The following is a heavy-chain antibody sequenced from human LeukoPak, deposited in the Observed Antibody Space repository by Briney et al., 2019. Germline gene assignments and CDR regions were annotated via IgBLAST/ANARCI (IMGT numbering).Heavy chain of an antibody. CDR2: ISSSGSTI. D-gene: IGHD3-10*01. CDR1: GFTFSSYE. V-gene: IGHV3-48*03. J-gene: IGHJ6*03. Sequence: GGSLRLSCAASGFTFSSYEMNWVRQAPGKGLEWVSYISSSGSTIYYADSVKGRFTISRDNAKNSLYLQMNSLRAEDTALYYCARLSAYYYGSQFYYYMDVWGKGTTVTVS. CDR3: ARLSAYYYGSQFYYYMDV.